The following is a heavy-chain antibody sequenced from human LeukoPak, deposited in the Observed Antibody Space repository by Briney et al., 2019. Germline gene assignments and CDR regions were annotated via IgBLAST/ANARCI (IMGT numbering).Heavy chain of an antibody. CDR1: GYTFSSYG. CDR2: ISAYNGNT. D-gene: IGHD3-16*02. J-gene: IGHJ4*02. CDR3: ARDYRAPHRFDF. Sequence: ASVKVFCKASGYTFSSYGISWVRQAPGQGLEWVGWISAYNGNTYYAQRLQGRVTMTTDISRTTAYMELRSLISDDTAVYFCARDYRAPHRFDFWGQGTLVTVSS. V-gene: IGHV1-18*01.